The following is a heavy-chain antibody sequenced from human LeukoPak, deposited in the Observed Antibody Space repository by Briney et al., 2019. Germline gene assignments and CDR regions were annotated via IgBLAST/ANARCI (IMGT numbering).Heavy chain of an antibody. J-gene: IGHJ4*02. D-gene: IGHD3-22*01. V-gene: IGHV1-18*01. CDR2: ISAYNGNT. CDR1: GCTFTSYG. CDR3: ARVRGRYYDSSGYPFDY. Sequence: ASVKVSCKASGCTFTSYGISWVRQAPGQGLEWMGWISAYNGNTNYAQKLQGRVTMTTDTSTSTAYMELRSLRSDDTAVYYCARVRGRYYDSSGYPFDYWGQGTLVTVSS.